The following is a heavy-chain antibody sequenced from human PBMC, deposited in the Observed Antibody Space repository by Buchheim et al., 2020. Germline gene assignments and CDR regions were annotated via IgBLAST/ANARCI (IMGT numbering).Heavy chain of an antibody. CDR2: INHSGST. CDR3: ARLRVGGVRGVPYFDY. CDR1: GGSFSGYY. D-gene: IGHD3-10*01. V-gene: IGHV4-34*01. J-gene: IGHJ4*02. Sequence: QVQLQQWGAGLLKPSETLSLTCAVYGGSFSGYYWSWIRQPPGKGLEWIGEINHSGSTNYNPSLKSRVTISVDTSLSQFSLTLNSLTAADTAVYFCARLRVGGVRGVPYFDYWGRGTL.